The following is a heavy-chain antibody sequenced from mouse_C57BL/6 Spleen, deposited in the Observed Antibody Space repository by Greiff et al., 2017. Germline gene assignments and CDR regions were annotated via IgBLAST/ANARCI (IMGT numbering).Heavy chain of an antibody. CDR2: INPSNGGP. CDR3: ARSPRLL. V-gene: IGHV1-53*01. J-gene: IGHJ2*01. CDR1: GYTFTSYW. Sequence: QVQLQQPGTELVKPWASVKLSCKASGYTFTSYWMHWVRQRPGQGLEWIGNINPSNGGPNYNAHFKRKATLTVDKSPSTDYMQLSSLTSADSAVYSWARSPRLLWGQGTTLTVSS.